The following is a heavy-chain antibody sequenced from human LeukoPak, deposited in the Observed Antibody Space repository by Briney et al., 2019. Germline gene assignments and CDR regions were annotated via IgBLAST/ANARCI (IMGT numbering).Heavy chain of an antibody. V-gene: IGHV4-4*07. J-gene: IGHJ3*01. Sequence: SETLSLTCCVSGGSISSYYWSWIRQPAGKGLEWIGRIYFTGTTNYNPSLQSRVTMSVDTSKYQFSLELSSVTAADTAVYYCARGSSSSWYSFDFWGQGTVVTVSS. CDR2: IYFTGTT. CDR3: ARGSSSSWYSFDF. D-gene: IGHD6-13*01. CDR1: GGSISSYY.